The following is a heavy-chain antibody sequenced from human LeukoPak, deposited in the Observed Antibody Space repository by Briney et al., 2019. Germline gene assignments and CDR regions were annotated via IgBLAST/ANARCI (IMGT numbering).Heavy chain of an antibody. V-gene: IGHV3-33*06. CDR2: IWYDGNNK. J-gene: IGHJ4*02. CDR1: GFTFSSYG. CDR3: AKAVSSGPAAWLAAPDY. D-gene: IGHD6-19*01. Sequence: PGGSLRLSCAASGFTFSSYGMHWVRQAPGKGLEWVAVIWYDGNNKYYADSVKGRFTISRDNSKNTLYLQMNSLRAEDTAVYYCAKAVSSGPAAWLAAPDYWGQGTLVTVSS.